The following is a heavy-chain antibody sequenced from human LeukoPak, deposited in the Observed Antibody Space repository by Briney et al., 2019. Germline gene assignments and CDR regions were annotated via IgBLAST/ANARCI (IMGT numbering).Heavy chain of an antibody. V-gene: IGHV4-31*03. CDR1: GGSISSGGYY. J-gene: IGHJ3*02. CDR3: ARTSPDYYSDAFGI. CDR2: IYHSGST. Sequence: SQTLSLTCTVSGGSISSGGYYWSWIRQHPGKGLEWIGYIYHSGSTYYNPSLKSRVTISVDTSKNQFSLKLSSVTAADTAVYYCARTSPDYYSDAFGIWGQGTMVTVSS. D-gene: IGHD2-21*01.